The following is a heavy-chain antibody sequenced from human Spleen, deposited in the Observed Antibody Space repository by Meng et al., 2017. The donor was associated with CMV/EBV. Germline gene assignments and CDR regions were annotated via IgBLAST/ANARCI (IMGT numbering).Heavy chain of an antibody. CDR1: GFTFNSYT. CDR3: ARATGDYYYGMDV. J-gene: IGHJ6*02. Sequence: GESLKISCAASGFTFNSYTMTWVRQAPGKGLEWVSSITTSSRYIYYADSVKGRFTISRDNVNNSLFLQMDGLRAEDTAMYYCARATGDYYYGMDVWGQGTTVTVSS. CDR2: ITTSSRYI. V-gene: IGHV3-21*01.